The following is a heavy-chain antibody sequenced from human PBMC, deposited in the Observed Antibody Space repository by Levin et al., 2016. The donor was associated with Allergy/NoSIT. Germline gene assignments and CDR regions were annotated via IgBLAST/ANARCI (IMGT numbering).Heavy chain of an antibody. CDR1: GGSISSSSYY. CDR2: IYYSGST. V-gene: IGHV4-39*01. J-gene: IGHJ4*02. Sequence: SETLSLTCTVSGGSISSSSYYWGWIRQPPGKGLEWIGSIYYSGSTYYNPSLKSRVTISVDTSKNQFSLKLSSVTAADTAVYYCARRSHYYDSSGYWGWGQGTLVTVSS. D-gene: IGHD3-22*01. CDR3: ARRSHYYDSSGYWG.